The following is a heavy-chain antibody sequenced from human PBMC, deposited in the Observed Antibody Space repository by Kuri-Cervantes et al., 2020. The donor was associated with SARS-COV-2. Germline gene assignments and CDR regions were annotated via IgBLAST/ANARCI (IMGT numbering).Heavy chain of an antibody. J-gene: IGHJ3*02. CDR2: INWNGGST. V-gene: IGHV3-20*04. CDR1: GFTFDDYG. D-gene: IGHD6-19*01. CDR3: AKFRGSGWTDAFDI. Sequence: GESLKISCAASGFTFDDYGMSWVRQAPGKGLEWVSGINWNGGSTGYADSVKGRFTISRDNSRNTLNLQINSLRAEDTAVYYCAKFRGSGWTDAFDIWGQGTMVT.